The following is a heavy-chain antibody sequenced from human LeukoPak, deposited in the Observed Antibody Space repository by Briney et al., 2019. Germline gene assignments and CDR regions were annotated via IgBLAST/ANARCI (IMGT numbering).Heavy chain of an antibody. V-gene: IGHV3-30*18. CDR3: AKDSLFNNSGYYPDDFDI. Sequence: GGSLRLSCAASGFTFSSYAMSWVRQAPGKGLEWGAVISYDGSNKYYADSVKGRFTISRDNSKNTLYLQMNSLRAEDTAVYYCAKDSLFNNSGYYPDDFDIWGQGTMVTVSS. CDR1: GFTFSSYA. CDR2: ISYDGSNK. J-gene: IGHJ3*02. D-gene: IGHD3-22*01.